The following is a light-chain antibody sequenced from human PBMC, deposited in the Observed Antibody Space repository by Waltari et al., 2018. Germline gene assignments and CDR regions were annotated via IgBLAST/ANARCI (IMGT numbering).Light chain of an antibody. J-gene: IGLJ3*02. CDR3: CSYTTTNARV. CDR2: DVS. CDR1: SSDIGTYTY. V-gene: IGLV2-14*03. Sequence: QSALTQPASVSGPPGQSVPISRTGTSSDIGTYTYVSWYQQHPGKAPKLIIYDVSNRPSGISNRFSGSKSGSTASLTISGLQAEDEADYHCCSYTTTNARVFGGGTKLTVL.